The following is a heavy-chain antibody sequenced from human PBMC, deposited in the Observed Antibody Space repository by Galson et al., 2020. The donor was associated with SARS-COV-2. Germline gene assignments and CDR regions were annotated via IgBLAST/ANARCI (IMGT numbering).Heavy chain of an antibody. CDR2: IYYSGST. J-gene: IGHJ5*02. V-gene: IGHV4-59*01. CDR3: ARGFDP. CDR1: GGSISSYY. Sequence: ASETLSLTCTVSGGSISSYYWSWIRPPPGTGLEWIGYIYYSGSTNYNPSLKRRVTISVDTSKNQYSLKRSSVTAADTAVYYCARGFDPWGQGTLVTVSS.